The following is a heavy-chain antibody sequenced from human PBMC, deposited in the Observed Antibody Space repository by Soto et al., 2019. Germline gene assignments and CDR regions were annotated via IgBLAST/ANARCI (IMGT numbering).Heavy chain of an antibody. CDR3: AKMLDDSSGYYLDY. CDR1: GFTFSSYG. Sequence: QVQLVESGGGVVQPGRSLRLSCAASGFTFSSYGMHWVRQAPGKGLEWVAVISYDGSNKYYVDSVKGRFTISRDNSKNTLYLQMNSLRAEDTAVYYCAKMLDDSSGYYLDYWGQGTLVTVSS. V-gene: IGHV3-30*18. CDR2: ISYDGSNK. D-gene: IGHD3-22*01. J-gene: IGHJ4*02.